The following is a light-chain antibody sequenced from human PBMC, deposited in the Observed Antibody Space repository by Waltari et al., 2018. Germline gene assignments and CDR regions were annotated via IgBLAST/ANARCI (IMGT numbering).Light chain of an antibody. J-gene: IGKJ1*01. Sequence: DIQMTQSPSSLSASVGDRVTITCRASQGIRNYLAWYQQKPVKVPKLLMYAVSTLQSGVPSRFSGSGSGTDFTLTISSLQPEDVATYYCQKYGSVPQTFGQGTKVEIK. V-gene: IGKV1-27*01. CDR1: QGIRNY. CDR3: QKYGSVPQT. CDR2: AVS.